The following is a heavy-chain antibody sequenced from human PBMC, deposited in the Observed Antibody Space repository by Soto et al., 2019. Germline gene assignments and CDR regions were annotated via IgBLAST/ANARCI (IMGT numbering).Heavy chain of an antibody. CDR2: ISYTGSTI. D-gene: IGHD3-22*01. Sequence: GGSLRLSCAASGFTFSNYEMNWVRQTPGKGLEWVSYISYTGSTIYYADSVRGRFTISRDNSKNSLYLQMNSLRAEDTAVYYCARGLRIYYDRSGLHYWGQGTLVTVSS. J-gene: IGHJ4*02. CDR1: GFTFSNYE. V-gene: IGHV3-48*03. CDR3: ARGLRIYYDRSGLHY.